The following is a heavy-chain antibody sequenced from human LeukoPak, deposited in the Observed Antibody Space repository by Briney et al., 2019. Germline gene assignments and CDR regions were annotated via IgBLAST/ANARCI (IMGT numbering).Heavy chain of an antibody. D-gene: IGHD3-22*01. CDR3: AREYYYDEDAGNY. CDR1: GFTFSSYA. V-gene: IGHV3-21*01. CDR2: ITASSTYI. J-gene: IGHJ4*02. Sequence: GGSLRLSCAASGFTFSSYAMGWVRQAPGKGLEWVSSITASSTYIYYADSVKGRFTISRDNVEKSVSLQMNSLRAEDTAVYYCAREYYYDEDAGNYWGQGTLVTVSS.